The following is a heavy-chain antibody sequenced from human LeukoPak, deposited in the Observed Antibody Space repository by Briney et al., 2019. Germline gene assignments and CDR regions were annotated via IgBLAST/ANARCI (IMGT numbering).Heavy chain of an antibody. D-gene: IGHD5-18*01. V-gene: IGHV3-30*02. Sequence: GGSLSLSCAASGFTFSSYGMHWVRQAPGKGLEGVAFIRYDGSNKYYAASVKGRFTISRDNSKNRLYLQMTSRRAEATAVFYWAKERDTAMVTIDYWGQGTLVTVSS. CDR1: GFTFSSYG. CDR2: IRYDGSNK. CDR3: AKERDTAMVTIDY. J-gene: IGHJ4*02.